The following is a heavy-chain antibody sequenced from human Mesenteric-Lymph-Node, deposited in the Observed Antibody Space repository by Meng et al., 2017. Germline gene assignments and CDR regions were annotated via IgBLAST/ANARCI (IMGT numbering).Heavy chain of an antibody. J-gene: IGHJ2*01. Sequence: QVQRQESGPGLVKPSQTLSLTCTVSGGSISSGDYYWSWIRQPPGKGLEWSGHIYNSGSTYYNPSLKSRITISVDTSKNQFSLKLSSVTAADTAVYYCARGQKGYFDLWGRGTLVTVSS. CDR2: IYNSGST. CDR1: GGSISSGDYY. CDR3: ARGQKGYFDL. V-gene: IGHV4-30-4*01.